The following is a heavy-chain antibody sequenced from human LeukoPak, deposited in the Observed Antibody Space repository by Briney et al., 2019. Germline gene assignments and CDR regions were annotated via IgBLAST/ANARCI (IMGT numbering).Heavy chain of an antibody. V-gene: IGHV3-23*01. CDR2: ISGSGGST. Sequence: ETLSLTCTVSGGSISSSSYYWGWVRQAPGKGLEWVSDISGSGGSTYYADSVKGRFTISRDNSKNTLSLQMNSLRAEDTAVYYCAKDLHSRGSWPFDYWGQGTLVTVSS. CDR3: AKDLHSRGSWPFDY. CDR1: GGSISSSSYY. D-gene: IGHD1-26*01. J-gene: IGHJ4*02.